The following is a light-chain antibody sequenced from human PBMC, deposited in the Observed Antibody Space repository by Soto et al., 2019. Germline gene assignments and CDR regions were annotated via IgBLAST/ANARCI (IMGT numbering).Light chain of an antibody. Sequence: EIGLTQSPGTLALSPGERATLSCRASQSVSSSYLAWYQQQSGQAPRLLLYGASSRATGIPDRFSGSGSGTDFTLTISRLEPEDCAVYYCQQYGSSPPITFGQGTRLE. CDR1: QSVSSSY. J-gene: IGKJ5*01. V-gene: IGKV3-20*01. CDR2: GAS. CDR3: QQYGSSPPIT.